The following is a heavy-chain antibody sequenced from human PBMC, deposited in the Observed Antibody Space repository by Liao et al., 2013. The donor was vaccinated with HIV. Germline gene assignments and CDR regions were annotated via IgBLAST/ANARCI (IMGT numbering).Heavy chain of an antibody. D-gene: IGHD3-10*01. CDR2: VYTSGSA. CDR1: GDSISSYY. V-gene: IGHV4-4*07. CDR3: ARGREISMVRGVLPYYYYYMDV. Sequence: QVQLQESGPGLVKPSETLSLTCTVSGDSISSYYWSWIRQPAGKGLEWIGRVYTSGSANFNPSLKSRVTMSVDTSKNQFSLKLRSVTAADTAVYSCARGREISMVRGVLPYYYYYMDVWGKGTTVTVSS. J-gene: IGHJ6*03.